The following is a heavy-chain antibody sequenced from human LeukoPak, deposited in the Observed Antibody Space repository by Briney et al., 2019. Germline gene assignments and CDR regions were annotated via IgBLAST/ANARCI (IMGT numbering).Heavy chain of an antibody. CDR2: IYTSGST. CDR3: ARDSLYGDPDY. Sequence: SETLSLTCNVSGGSISSCYWSWIRQPAGKGLEWIGRIYTSGSTNYNPSLKSRVNMSVDTSKNKFSLKLSSVTAADTAVYYCARDSLYGDPDYWGQGTLVTVSS. V-gene: IGHV4-4*07. CDR1: GGSISSCY. J-gene: IGHJ4*02. D-gene: IGHD5/OR15-5a*01.